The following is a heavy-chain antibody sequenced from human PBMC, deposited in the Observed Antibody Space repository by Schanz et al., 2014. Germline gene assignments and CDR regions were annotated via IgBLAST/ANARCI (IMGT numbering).Heavy chain of an antibody. CDR1: GFTFSSYA. V-gene: IGHV3-23*04. Sequence: EVQLVESGGGLVQPGGSLRLSCAASGFTFSSYAMSWVRQAPGKGLVWVSRINGDGSRTAYADSVKGRFTISRDNAKNTLYLQMNSLRAEDTAVYYCAKGRFGELSAFDIWGQGTMVTVSS. CDR3: AKGRFGELSAFDI. CDR2: INGDGSRT. J-gene: IGHJ3*02. D-gene: IGHD3-10*01.